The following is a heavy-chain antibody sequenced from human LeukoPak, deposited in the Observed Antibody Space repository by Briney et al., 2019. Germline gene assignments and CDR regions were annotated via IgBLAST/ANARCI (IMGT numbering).Heavy chain of an antibody. CDR3: ARTVYCSGGSCFGAFDY. D-gene: IGHD2-15*01. J-gene: IGHJ4*02. CDR1: GFTFSSYS. CDR2: IGTAGDT. Sequence: GGSLRLSCAASGFTFSSYSMNWVRQATGKGLEWVSAIGTAGDTYYPGSVKGRFTISRENAKNSLYLQMNSLRAGDTAVYYCARTVYCSGGSCFGAFDYWGQGTLVTVSS. V-gene: IGHV3-13*01.